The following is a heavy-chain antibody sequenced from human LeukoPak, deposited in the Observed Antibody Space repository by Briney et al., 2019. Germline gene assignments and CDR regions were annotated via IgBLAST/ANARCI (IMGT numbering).Heavy chain of an antibody. J-gene: IGHJ4*02. CDR1: GFTLSSYA. Sequence: GGSLRLSCAASGFTLSSYAMSWVRQGPGKGLEWVSAISVSGNTYHADSVKGRFTISRDSSKNTLYLQKNSLRAGDAAVYYCAKGVGYCSGGSCQQFDYWGQGTLVTVSS. V-gene: IGHV3-23*01. CDR3: AKGVGYCSGGSCQQFDY. CDR2: ISVSGNT. D-gene: IGHD2-15*01.